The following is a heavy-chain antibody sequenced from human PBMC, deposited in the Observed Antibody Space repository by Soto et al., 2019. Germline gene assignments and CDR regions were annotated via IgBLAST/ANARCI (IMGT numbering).Heavy chain of an antibody. D-gene: IGHD2-15*01. CDR2: ISSSSSTI. J-gene: IGHJ4*02. V-gene: IGHV3-48*02. CDR1: GFTFSSYS. CDR3: ARDLSPNGGTPYY. Sequence: EVQLVESGGGLVQPGGSLRLSCAASGFTFSSYSMNWVRQAPGKGLEWVSYISSSSSTIYYADSVKGRFTISRDNAKNSLSLQMNSLRDEDTAVYYCARDLSPNGGTPYYWGQGTLVTVSS.